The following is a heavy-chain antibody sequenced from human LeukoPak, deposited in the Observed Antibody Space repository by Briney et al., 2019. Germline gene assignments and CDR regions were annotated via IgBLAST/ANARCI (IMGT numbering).Heavy chain of an antibody. CDR3: ARLIAPEYYYGSGSYYYYWYFDL. CDR2: IYYSGST. CDR1: GGSISSYY. D-gene: IGHD3-10*01. J-gene: IGHJ2*01. V-gene: IGHV4-59*12. Sequence: PSETLSLTCTVSGGSISSYYWSWIRQPPGKGLEWIGYIYYSGSTNYKPSVKSRVTISVDTSKNQFSLKLSSVTAADTAVYYCARLIAPEYYYGSGSYYYYWYFDLWGRGTLVTVSS.